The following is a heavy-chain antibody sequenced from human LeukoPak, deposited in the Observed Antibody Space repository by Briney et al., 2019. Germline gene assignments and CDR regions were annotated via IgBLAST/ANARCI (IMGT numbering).Heavy chain of an antibody. CDR2: IFPNFGTT. D-gene: IGHD3-9*01. CDR3: ARSQYYDILSGYYANGDPLYFDY. V-gene: IGHV1-69*13. CDR1: GGTFSSYA. Sequence: VASVKVSCTASGGTFSSYAISWVRQAPGQGLEWVGGIFPNFGTTNYAQKFQGRVTITADESTSTAYMELSSLRSEDTAVYYCARSQYYDILSGYYANGDPLYFDYWGQGTLVTVSS. J-gene: IGHJ4*02.